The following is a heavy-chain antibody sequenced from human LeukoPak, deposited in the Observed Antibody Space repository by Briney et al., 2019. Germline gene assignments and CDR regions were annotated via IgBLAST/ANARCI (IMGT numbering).Heavy chain of an antibody. J-gene: IGHJ4*02. Sequence: SETLSLTCTVSGGSISSYYWSWIRQHPGKGLEWIGYIYYSGSTYYNPSLKSRVTISVDTSKNQFSLKLSSVTAADTAVYYCARDHGYCSGGSCVYYFDYWGQGTLVTVSS. CDR3: ARDHGYCSGGSCVYYFDY. V-gene: IGHV4-59*06. D-gene: IGHD2-15*01. CDR2: IYYSGST. CDR1: GGSISSYY.